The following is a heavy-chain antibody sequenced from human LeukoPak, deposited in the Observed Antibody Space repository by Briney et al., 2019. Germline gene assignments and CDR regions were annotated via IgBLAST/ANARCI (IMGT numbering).Heavy chain of an antibody. CDR2: ITDSGGNI. CDR1: GFTFSSYA. D-gene: IGHD2-8*01. Sequence: GGSLRLSCAASGFTFSSYAMSWVRQAPGKGLEWVSAITDSGGNIYYTAPVRGRFTISRDNSKNTLYLQMDSLRAEDTAVYYCARAGHCTNGICYTADFDYWGQGTLVTVSS. J-gene: IGHJ4*02. V-gene: IGHV3-23*01. CDR3: ARAGHCTNGICYTADFDY.